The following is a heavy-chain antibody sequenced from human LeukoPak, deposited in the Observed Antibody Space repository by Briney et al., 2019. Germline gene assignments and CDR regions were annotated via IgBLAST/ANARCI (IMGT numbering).Heavy chain of an antibody. V-gene: IGHV4-38-2*01. CDR2: IYHSGST. Sequence: PSETLSLTCAVSGYSISSGYYWGWIRQPPGKGLGWIGSIYHSGSTYYNPSLKSRVTISVDTSKNQFSLKLSSVTAADTVVYYCARHGSFGGGYVKYFDYWGQGTLVTVSS. D-gene: IGHD3-16*01. CDR1: GYSISSGYY. J-gene: IGHJ4*02. CDR3: ARHGSFGGGYVKYFDY.